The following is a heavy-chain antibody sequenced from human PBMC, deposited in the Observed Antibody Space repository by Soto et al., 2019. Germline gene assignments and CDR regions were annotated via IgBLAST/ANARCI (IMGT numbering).Heavy chain of an antibody. J-gene: IGHJ6*02. CDR3: AGTANHQAGYYYYYYGMDV. D-gene: IGHD6-25*01. CDR2: IIPIFGTA. CDR1: GGTFSSYA. Sequence: QVQLVQSGAEVKKPGSSVKVSCKASGGTFSSYAISWVRQAPGQGLEWMGGIIPIFGTANYAQKFQGRVTITADESTSTAYMELSSLRSEDTAVYYCAGTANHQAGYYYYYYGMDVWGQGTTVTVSS. V-gene: IGHV1-69*01.